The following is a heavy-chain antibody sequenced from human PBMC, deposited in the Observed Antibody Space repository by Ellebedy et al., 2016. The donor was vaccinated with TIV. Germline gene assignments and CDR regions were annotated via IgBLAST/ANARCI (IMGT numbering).Heavy chain of an antibody. J-gene: IGHJ4*02. Sequence: GESLKISCAASGFTFSDYAMSWVRQAPGKGLEWVSAISGGSENTFYAASVKGRFTISRDNSNNTLYLQLNSLRAEDTAVYYCAVRPLAPNYFDSWGRGTLVTVSS. V-gene: IGHV3-23*01. CDR3: AVRPLAPNYFDS. D-gene: IGHD3-3*02. CDR2: ISGGSENT. CDR1: GFTFSDYA.